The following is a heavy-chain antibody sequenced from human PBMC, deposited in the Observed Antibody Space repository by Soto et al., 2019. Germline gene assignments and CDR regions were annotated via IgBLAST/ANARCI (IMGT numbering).Heavy chain of an antibody. CDR3: VQGRYPTMATPLDH. D-gene: IGHD2-15*01. CDR2: ISWDSSTI. Sequence: EVQLVESGGGLVQPGRSLRLSCAASGFTFDNCGMHWVRQAPGKGLEWVAGISWDSSTISYADSVKGRFIISRDDAKNSLYLQMDSLRGEETALYYCVQGRYPTMATPLDHWGQGTQVIVSS. V-gene: IGHV3-9*01. J-gene: IGHJ4*02. CDR1: GFTFDNCG.